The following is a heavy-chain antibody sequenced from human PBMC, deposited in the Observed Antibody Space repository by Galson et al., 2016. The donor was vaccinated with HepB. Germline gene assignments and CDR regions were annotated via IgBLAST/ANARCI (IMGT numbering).Heavy chain of an antibody. CDR2: IYPGDSDT. V-gene: IGHV5-51*01. CDR1: GYSFSSYW. J-gene: IGHJ3*02. CDR3: ARGGYSGGYYLRSFRDAFEI. D-gene: IGHD1-26*01. Sequence: QSGAEVKKPGESLKISCKGSGYSFSSYWIGWVRQMPGEGLEWMGIIYPGDSDTRYSPSFRGQVTISADKSISTAYLQWSSLKAADTALYSCARGGYSGGYYLRSFRDAFEIWGQGTMVTVSS.